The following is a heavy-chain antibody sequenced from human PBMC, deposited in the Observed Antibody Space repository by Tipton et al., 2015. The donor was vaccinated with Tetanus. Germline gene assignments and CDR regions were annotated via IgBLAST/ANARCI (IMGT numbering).Heavy chain of an antibody. Sequence: QMQLGQSGAEVKKPGSSVKVSCKASGGTVSSYAISWVRQAPGQGLERMGGIIPIFGTANYAQKFQGRVTITADESTSPAYMGLSSPRSEDTAVYYCARSEYSYGPRAFDIWGQGTMVTVSS. J-gene: IGHJ3*02. CDR2: IIPIFGTA. D-gene: IGHD5-18*01. CDR3: ARSEYSYGPRAFDI. CDR1: GGTVSSYA. V-gene: IGHV1-69*01.